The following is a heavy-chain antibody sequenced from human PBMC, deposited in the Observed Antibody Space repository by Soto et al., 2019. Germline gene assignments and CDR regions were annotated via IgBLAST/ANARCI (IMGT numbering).Heavy chain of an antibody. CDR2: ISSSGST. CDR3: ARSGVTGIVIPSHWFDP. D-gene: IGHD2-21*02. CDR1: GDSIGGVGY. J-gene: IGHJ5*02. V-gene: IGHV4-31*03. Sequence: KSSETLSLTCTVSGDSIGGVGYWSWIRQFPGRGLEWIGCISSSGSTYYNPALNNRTSLSLDTSQNQFSLKLLSVTAADTAIYYCARSGVTGIVIPSHWFDPWGQGTLVTVSS.